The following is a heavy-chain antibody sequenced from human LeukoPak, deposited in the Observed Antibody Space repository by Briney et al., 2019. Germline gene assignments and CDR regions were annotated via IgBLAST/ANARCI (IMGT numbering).Heavy chain of an antibody. CDR2: IKPDGSEK. J-gene: IGHJ5*01. CDR3: VRGGTYWTVS. CDR1: GFVFSASY. V-gene: IGHV3-7*01. Sequence: GGSLRLSCAASGFVFSASYMSWVRKAPGKGLEWVATIKPDGSEKNHVDSVSGRFTISRDNTNDSLFLQMNSLRVDDTAVYYCVRGGTYWTVSWGQGTLVDVS.